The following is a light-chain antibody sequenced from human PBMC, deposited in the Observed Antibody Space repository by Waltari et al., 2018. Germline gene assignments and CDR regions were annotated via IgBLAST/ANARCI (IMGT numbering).Light chain of an antibody. CDR2: WAS. Sequence: MTQSPXSXXVSLGXXXPTXXXSSXSVLYSSNNKNYLAWYQQKPGQPPNLLIYWASTRESGVPDRFSGSGSGTDFTLTISSLQAEDVAVYYCQQYFSTPITFGQGTRLEIK. CDR1: XSVLYSSNNKNY. CDR3: QQYFSTPIT. J-gene: IGKJ5*01. V-gene: IGKV4-1*01.